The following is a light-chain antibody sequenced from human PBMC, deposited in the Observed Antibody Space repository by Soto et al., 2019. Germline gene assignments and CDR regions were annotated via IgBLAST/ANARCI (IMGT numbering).Light chain of an antibody. CDR2: LNSDGSH. J-gene: IGLJ2*01. Sequence: QSVLTQSPSASASLGASVKLTCTLSSGHSSYAIAWHQQQPEKGPRYLMKLNSDGSHSKGDGNPVRFSGSSSGAERYLTISSLQSEDEADYYCQTWGTGIHVVFGGGTKVTVL. V-gene: IGLV4-69*01. CDR3: QTWGTGIHVV. CDR1: SGHSSYA.